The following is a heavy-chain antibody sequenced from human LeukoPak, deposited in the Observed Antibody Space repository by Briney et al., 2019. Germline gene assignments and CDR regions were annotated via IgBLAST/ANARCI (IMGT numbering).Heavy chain of an antibody. Sequence: SETLSLTCAVYGGSFSGYYWSWIRQPPGKGLEWIGEINHSGSTNYNPSLKSRVTISVDTSKNQFSLKLSSVTAADTAVYYCARGHRYYDFWSGYYTNYYYYYGMDVWGQGTTVTVSS. CDR3: ARGHRYYDFWSGYYTNYYYYYGMDV. J-gene: IGHJ6*02. V-gene: IGHV4-34*01. D-gene: IGHD3-3*01. CDR2: INHSGST. CDR1: GGSFSGYY.